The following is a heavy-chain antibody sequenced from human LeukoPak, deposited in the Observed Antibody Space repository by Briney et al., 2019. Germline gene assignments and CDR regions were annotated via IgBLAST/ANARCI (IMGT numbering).Heavy chain of an antibody. Sequence: SETLSLTCAVYGGSFSGYYWSWIRQPPGKGLEWIGEINHSGSTNYNPSLKSRVTISVDTSKNQFSLKLSSVTAADTAVYHCARDNYYDSSGYDWGQGTLVTVSS. J-gene: IGHJ4*02. CDR2: INHSGST. V-gene: IGHV4-34*01. CDR3: ARDNYYDSSGYD. D-gene: IGHD3-22*01. CDR1: GGSFSGYY.